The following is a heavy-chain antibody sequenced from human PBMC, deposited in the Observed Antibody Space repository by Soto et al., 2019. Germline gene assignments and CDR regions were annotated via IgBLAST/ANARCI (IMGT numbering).Heavy chain of an antibody. CDR3: ARQADYNILTGYSYYFHY. D-gene: IGHD3-9*01. Sequence: GESLKISCKSSGYSFTDYWIGWVRQMPGKGLEWMGIIYPGDSDARYSPSFQGQVTISVDTSINTAFLRWNSLTASDTAMYYCARQADYNILTGYSYYFHYWGQGSLVTVSS. CDR1: GYSFTDYW. CDR2: IYPGDSDA. V-gene: IGHV5-51*01. J-gene: IGHJ4*02.